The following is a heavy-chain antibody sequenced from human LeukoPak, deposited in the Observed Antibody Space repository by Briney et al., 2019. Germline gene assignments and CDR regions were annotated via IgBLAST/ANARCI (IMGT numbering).Heavy chain of an antibody. J-gene: IGHJ4*02. Sequence: GGSLRLACSASRFTFSNYRMSWVRQAPGKGLEWVARMSGRGGSTYDADSAKGRFTSPRDNPKNTGYLQMNSRRPEHTSVYYCAKEGVLRSSWSFDFWGQGIVVIVSS. CDR1: RFTFSNYR. V-gene: IGHV3-23*01. CDR2: MSGRGGST. D-gene: IGHD6-13*01. CDR3: AKEGVLRSSWSFDF.